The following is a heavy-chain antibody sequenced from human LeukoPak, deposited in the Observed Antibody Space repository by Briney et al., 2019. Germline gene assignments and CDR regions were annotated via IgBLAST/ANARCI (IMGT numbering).Heavy chain of an antibody. Sequence: SETLSLTCAVSGGSISSGGYSWSWIRQPPGKGLEWIGYIYHSGSTYYNPSLKSRVTISVDRSKNQFSLKLSSVTAADTAVNYCARITMVRGVMGPRWFDPWGQGTLVTVSS. D-gene: IGHD3-10*01. V-gene: IGHV4-30-2*01. CDR3: ARITMVRGVMGPRWFDP. J-gene: IGHJ5*02. CDR2: IYHSGST. CDR1: GGSISSGGYS.